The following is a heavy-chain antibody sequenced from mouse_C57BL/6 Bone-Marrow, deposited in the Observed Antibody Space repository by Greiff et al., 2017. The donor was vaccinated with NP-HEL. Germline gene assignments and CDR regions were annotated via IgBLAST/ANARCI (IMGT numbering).Heavy chain of an antibody. CDR1: GYTFTSYG. J-gene: IGHJ1*03. Sequence: LQESGAELARPGASVKLSCKASGYTFTSYGISWVKQRTGQGLEWIGEIYPRSGNTYYNEKFKGKATLTADKSSSTAYMELRSLTSEDSAVYFCAETVVATRWYFDVWGTGTTVTVSS. V-gene: IGHV1-81*01. D-gene: IGHD1-1*01. CDR2: IYPRSGNT. CDR3: AETVVATRWYFDV.